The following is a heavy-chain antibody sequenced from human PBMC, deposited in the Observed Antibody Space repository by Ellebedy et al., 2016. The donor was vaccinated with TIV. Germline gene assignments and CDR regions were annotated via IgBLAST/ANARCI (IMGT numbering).Heavy chain of an antibody. CDR2: INSKTGDT. J-gene: IGHJ5*02. CDR1: GYSFTDYY. CDR3: ARKLTEWRSYGNWFDP. V-gene: IGHV1-2*02. Sequence: ASVKVSCKASGYSFTDYYLHWVRQAPGQGFEWLGRINSKTGDTSHPQKFQDRVTMTRATSIGTAFMELSRLRSDDTAIYYCARKLTEWRSYGNWFDPWGQGTLVTVSS. D-gene: IGHD3-16*01.